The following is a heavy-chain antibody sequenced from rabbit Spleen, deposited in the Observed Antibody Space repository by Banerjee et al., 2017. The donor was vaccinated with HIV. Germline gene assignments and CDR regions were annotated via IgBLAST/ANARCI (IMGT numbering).Heavy chain of an antibody. D-gene: IGHD1-1*01. J-gene: IGHJ4*01. CDR2: INAVTGKA. CDR1: GFSFSNKAV. Sequence: QEQLVESGGGLVEPEGSLKLSCTASGFSFSNKAVMCWVRQAPGKGLEWIACINAVTGKALYATWAKGRYTISKTSSTTVTLQMTSLTAADTATYFCVRGVSSSNHGDLWGQGTLVTVS. V-gene: IGHV1S45*01. CDR3: VRGVSSSNHGDL.